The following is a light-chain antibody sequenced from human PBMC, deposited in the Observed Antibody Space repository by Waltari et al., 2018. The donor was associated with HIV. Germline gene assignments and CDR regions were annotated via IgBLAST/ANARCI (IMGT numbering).Light chain of an antibody. CDR3: MQGTHWPPT. Sequence: DVVMTQSPLSLPVTLGQPASISCRSSQSLVYSDANTHLKWFQQMPGQAPRRLLYKVSNRDFGVPDRFSGSVSGTDFTLKISRVEAEDVGVYYCMQGTHWPPTFGGGTKVEIK. CDR1: QSLVYSDANTH. CDR2: KVS. V-gene: IGKV2-30*01. J-gene: IGKJ4*01.